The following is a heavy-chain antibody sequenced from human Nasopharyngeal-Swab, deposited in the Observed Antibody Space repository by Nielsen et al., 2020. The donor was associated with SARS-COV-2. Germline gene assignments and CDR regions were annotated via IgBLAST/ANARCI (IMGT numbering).Heavy chain of an antibody. CDR1: AFTVCTNY. D-gene: IGHD3-16*01. V-gene: IGHV3-53*01. Sequence: GEALTISCAASAFTVCTNYFLCVLQAPGKGLEWHSVIYRGGRTYSADSVKGRFTISRDNSKNTLYLQMNSLSAEDKAVYYCARDMGGMEDYWGQGTLVTVSS. CDR3: ARDMGGMEDY. CDR2: IYRGGRT. J-gene: IGHJ4*02.